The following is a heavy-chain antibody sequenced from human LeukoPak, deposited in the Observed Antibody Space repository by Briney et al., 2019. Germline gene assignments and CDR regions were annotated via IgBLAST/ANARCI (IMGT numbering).Heavy chain of an antibody. CDR2: IYYSGST. CDR1: AGAISSYY. CDR3: ATRGYSYGFSHSYFDY. V-gene: IGHV4-59*01. J-gene: IGHJ4*02. Sequence: SETRSLTCTLTAGAISSYYGSWIRQPPGKGLEWIGYIYYSGSTNYNPSLKSRVTISVDTSKNQFSLKLSSVTAADTAVYYCATRGYSYGFSHSYFDYWGQGTLVTVSS. D-gene: IGHD5-18*01.